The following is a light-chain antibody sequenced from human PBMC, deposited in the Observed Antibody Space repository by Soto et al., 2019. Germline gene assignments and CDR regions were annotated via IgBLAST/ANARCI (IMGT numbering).Light chain of an antibody. CDR1: SSDVGAYNY. CDR3: SSYTSNSTPYV. J-gene: IGLJ1*01. V-gene: IGLV2-14*01. CDR2: DVA. Sequence: QSVLTQPASVSGSPGQSIIISCTGTSSDVGAYNYVSWYQQYPGKAPKLMIYDVANRPSGVSDRFSGSKSGSTASLTISGLQAEDEAHYYCSSYTSNSTPYVFGTGTKLTVL.